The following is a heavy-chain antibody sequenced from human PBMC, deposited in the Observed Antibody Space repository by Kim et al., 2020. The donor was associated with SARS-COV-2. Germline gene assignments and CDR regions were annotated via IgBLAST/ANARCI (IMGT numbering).Heavy chain of an antibody. CDR1: GFTFRSYA. D-gene: IGHD6-19*01. Sequence: GGSLRLSCAASGFTFRSYAISWVRQAPGKGLEWVSAISGSGGSTYYADSVKGRFTISRDNSKNTLYVQMNSLRAEDTAVYYCARARIAGAWDGMDVWGQGTTVTVSS. CDR2: ISGSGGST. J-gene: IGHJ6*02. CDR3: ARARIAGAWDGMDV. V-gene: IGHV3-23*01.